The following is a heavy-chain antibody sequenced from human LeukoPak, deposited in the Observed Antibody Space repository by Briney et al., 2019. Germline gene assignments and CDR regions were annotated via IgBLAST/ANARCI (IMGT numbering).Heavy chain of an antibody. CDR2: IYDNESA. D-gene: IGHD3-3*01. V-gene: IGHV4-59*11. CDR1: GVSINGHY. Sequence: SETLSLTCTVSGVSINGHYWSWIRQPPGKGLEWIGFIYDNESANYKSSLESRVTMTVDTSKNQVSLKLNSVTAADTAVYYCARVLQNYYHLDFWGEGTTVTVSS. J-gene: IGHJ6*03. CDR3: ARVLQNYYHLDF.